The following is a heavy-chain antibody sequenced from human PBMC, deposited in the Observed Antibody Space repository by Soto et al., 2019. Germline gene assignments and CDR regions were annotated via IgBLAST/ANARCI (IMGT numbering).Heavy chain of an antibody. Sequence: QVQLVQSGHEVKQPGASVKVSCKASGNTFASHGFSWVRQAPGQGIEWMGWISGFNGQTNYALKFQGRVTLTTDTSTSTAYIELRSLKSDDTAVYFCAREDPPGVAVVRNYWGQGTLVTVSS. D-gene: IGHD3-10*01. CDR3: AREDPPGVAVVRNY. CDR2: ISGFNGQT. J-gene: IGHJ4*02. V-gene: IGHV1-18*01. CDR1: GNTFASHG.